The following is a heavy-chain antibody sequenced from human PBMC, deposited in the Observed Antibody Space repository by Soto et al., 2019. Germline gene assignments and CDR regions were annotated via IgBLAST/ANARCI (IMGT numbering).Heavy chain of an antibody. J-gene: IGHJ4*02. CDR3: TRGVLGWETLPYYFYY. CDR1: GFTFGNNA. CDR2: IRSKGYGATT. Sequence: GGSLRLSCAASGFTFGNNAMAWVRQAPGKGLEWVGFIRSKGYGATTEYAAPVRGRYTISRDDSKSIAYLQMNSLKTEDTALYYCTRGVLGWETLPYYFYYSGQGALVPL. V-gene: IGHV3-49*04. D-gene: IGHD1-26*01.